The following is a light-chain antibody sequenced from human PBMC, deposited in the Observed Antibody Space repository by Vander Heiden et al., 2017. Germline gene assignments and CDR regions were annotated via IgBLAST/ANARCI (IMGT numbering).Light chain of an antibody. Sequence: EIVITQSPATLSVSPGETATLSRRASQSVSSNLAWYQQKPGQAPRLHIYGASTRATGNPARFSGSGSGTEFTLTIRSLQSEDFAVYYCQQYNNWPWTFGQGTKVEIK. CDR1: QSVSSN. J-gene: IGKJ1*01. CDR3: QQYNNWPWT. V-gene: IGKV3-15*01. CDR2: GAS.